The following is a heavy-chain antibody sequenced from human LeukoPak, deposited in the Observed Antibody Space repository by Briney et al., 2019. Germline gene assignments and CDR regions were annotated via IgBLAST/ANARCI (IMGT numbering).Heavy chain of an antibody. CDR3: ARDNPPQYNSGWFAY. CDR1: GGSISSYY. Sequence: PSETLSLTCTVSGGSISSYYWSWIRQPAGKGLEWTGRIYTSGSTNANPSLKSRVTMSVDTSENQFSLKLSSVTAADTAVYYCARDNPPQYNSGWFAYWGQGTLVTVSS. J-gene: IGHJ4*02. CDR2: IYTSGST. D-gene: IGHD6-19*01. V-gene: IGHV4-4*07.